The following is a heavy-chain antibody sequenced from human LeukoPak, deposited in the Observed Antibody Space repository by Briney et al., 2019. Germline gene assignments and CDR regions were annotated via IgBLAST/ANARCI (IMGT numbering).Heavy chain of an antibody. CDR3: ARVGRAFDI. CDR1: GDSISSGSYY. J-gene: IGHJ3*02. V-gene: IGHV4-61*01. CDR2: IYYSGST. Sequence: SETLSLTCTVSGDSISSGSYYWSWIRQPPGKGLEWIGYIYYSGSTNYNPSLKSRVTISVDTSKNQFSLKLSSVTAADTAVYYCARVGRAFDIWGQGTMVTVSS.